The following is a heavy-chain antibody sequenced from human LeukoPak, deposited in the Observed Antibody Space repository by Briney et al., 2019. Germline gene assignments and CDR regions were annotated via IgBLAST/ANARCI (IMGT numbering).Heavy chain of an antibody. J-gene: IGHJ6*02. CDR3: ARDRVSAGHYYYYGMDV. CDR1: GGSISSGGYY. D-gene: IGHD6-13*01. V-gene: IGHV4-31*03. CDR2: IYYSGST. Sequence: SETLSLTCTVSGGSISSGGYYWSWIRQHPGKGLEWIGYIYYSGSTYYNPSLKSRVTISIDTSKNQFSLKLSSVTAADTAVYYCARDRVSAGHYYYYGMDVWGQGTTVTVSS.